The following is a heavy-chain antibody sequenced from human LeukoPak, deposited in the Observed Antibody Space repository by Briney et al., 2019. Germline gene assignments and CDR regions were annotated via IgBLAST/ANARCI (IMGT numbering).Heavy chain of an antibody. CDR2: VYATGTT. Sequence: SETLSLTCTVSSGSITGYYWSWIRQPPGKGLEWIGYVYATGTTNYNPSLKPRATISIDTSKNQLSLTLTSVTAADTTVYYCARVYSSGWPYYFDYWGQGTLVTVSS. D-gene: IGHD6-19*01. CDR1: SGSITGYY. J-gene: IGHJ4*02. CDR3: ARVYSSGWPYYFDY. V-gene: IGHV4-59*01.